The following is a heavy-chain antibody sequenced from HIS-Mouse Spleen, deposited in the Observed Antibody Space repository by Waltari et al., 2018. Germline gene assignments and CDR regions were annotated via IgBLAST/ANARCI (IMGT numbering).Heavy chain of an antibody. CDR1: GYTFTSYD. D-gene: IGHD3-10*01. J-gene: IGHJ4*02. CDR2: MNPDSGKT. CDR3: AARFGESHFDY. V-gene: IGHV1-8*01. Sequence: QVQLVQSGAEVKKPGASVKASCKASGYTFTSYDINWGRQATGQGLEWMGWMNPDSGKTGYAQKFQGRVTMTRNTSISTAYMELSSLRSEDTAVYYCAARFGESHFDYWGQGTLVTVSS.